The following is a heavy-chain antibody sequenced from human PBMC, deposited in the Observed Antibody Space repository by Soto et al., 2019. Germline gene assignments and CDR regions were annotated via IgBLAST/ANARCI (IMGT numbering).Heavy chain of an antibody. Sequence: GGSLRLSCAASGFTFSSYSMNWVRQAPGKGLEWVSYISSSGSTIYYADSVEGRFTISRDNAKNSLYLQMNSLRDEDTAVYYCAREGEGHCISSSCLNWFDPWGQGTMVTVSS. CDR3: AREGEGHCISSSCLNWFDP. CDR2: ISSSGSTI. D-gene: IGHD2-2*01. V-gene: IGHV3-48*02. J-gene: IGHJ5*02. CDR1: GFTFSSYS.